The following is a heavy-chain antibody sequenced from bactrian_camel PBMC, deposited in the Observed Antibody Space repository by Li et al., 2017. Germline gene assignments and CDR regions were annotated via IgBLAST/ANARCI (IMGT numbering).Heavy chain of an antibody. Sequence: HVQLVESGGGLVQPGGSLRLPCAASGLFFGASGMSWLRQAPGKGLEWVSGISSDGSNTDYADSVKGRATISQDIAKNMVYLQLNSLKPEDTARYYCHTGGSYDGSCEDVRQNYWGQGTQVTVS. CDR2: ISSDGSNT. CDR3: HTGGSYDGSCEDVRQNY. CDR1: GLFFGASG. J-gene: IGHJ4*01. D-gene: IGHD6*01. V-gene: IGHV3S6*01.